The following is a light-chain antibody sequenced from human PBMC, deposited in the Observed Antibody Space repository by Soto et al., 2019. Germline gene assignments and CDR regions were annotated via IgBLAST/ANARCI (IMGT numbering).Light chain of an antibody. CDR3: QAYDSSLSGSV. V-gene: IGLV1-40*01. J-gene: IGLJ3*02. CDR1: SSNIGAGYD. Sequence: QSALTQPPSVSGAPGQRVTMSCTGSSSNIGAGYDVHWYQQLPGTAPKLLIYSNSNRPSGVPDRFSGSKSGTSASLAITGLQAEDEADYYCQAYDSSLSGSVFGGGTKVTVL. CDR2: SNS.